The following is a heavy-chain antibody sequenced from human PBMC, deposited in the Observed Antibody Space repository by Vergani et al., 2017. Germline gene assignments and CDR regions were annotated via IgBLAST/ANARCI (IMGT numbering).Heavy chain of an antibody. Sequence: QVQLVQSGAEVKKPGASVKVSCKASGYTFTSYGISWVRQAPVQGLEWMGWISAYNGNTNYAQKLQGRVTMTTDTSTSTAYMELRSLRSDYTAVYYCARDPRRIAAAGTNAFDIWGQGTMVTVSS. V-gene: IGHV1-18*01. CDR2: ISAYNGNT. D-gene: IGHD6-13*01. CDR3: ARDPRRIAAAGTNAFDI. CDR1: GYTFTSYG. J-gene: IGHJ3*02.